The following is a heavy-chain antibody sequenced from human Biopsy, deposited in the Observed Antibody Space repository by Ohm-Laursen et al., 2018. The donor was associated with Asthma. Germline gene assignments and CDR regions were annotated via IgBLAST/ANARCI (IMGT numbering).Heavy chain of an antibody. Sequence: SLRLSRAASGSDVSDYTMNWFRRAPGKGLEWVSSISSLSRYKYYSDSLRGRVTISRDNAKSSLHLQMSSLRAEDTAVYFCARDFTIGSGSPFHFWGPGTLVTVSS. CDR3: ARDFTIGSGSPFHF. D-gene: IGHD3-10*01. CDR2: ISSLSRYK. V-gene: IGHV3-21*01. J-gene: IGHJ4*01. CDR1: GSDVSDYT.